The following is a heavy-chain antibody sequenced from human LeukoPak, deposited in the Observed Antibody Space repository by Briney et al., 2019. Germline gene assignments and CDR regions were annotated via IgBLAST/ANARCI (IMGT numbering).Heavy chain of an antibody. Sequence: QSGGSLRLSCAASGFTFSSYWMSWVRQAPGKGLEWVANIKQDGSEKYYVDSVKGRFTISRDNAKNSLYLQMNSLRAEDTAVYYCASTAMVLLDAFDIWGQGTMVTVSS. J-gene: IGHJ3*02. CDR3: ASTAMVLLDAFDI. CDR1: GFTFSSYW. V-gene: IGHV3-7*01. D-gene: IGHD5-18*01. CDR2: IKQDGSEK.